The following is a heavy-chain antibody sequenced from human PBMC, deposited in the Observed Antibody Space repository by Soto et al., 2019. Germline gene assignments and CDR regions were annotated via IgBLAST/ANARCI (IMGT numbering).Heavy chain of an antibody. CDR1: GFSLSTSGMR. Sequence: SGPTREPTQTLTLTCTFSGFSLSTSGMRVSWIRQPPGKALEWLARIDWDDDKFYSTSLKTRLTISKDNSKNQVVLTMTNMDPVDTAKYYCARLHASGWFDYWGDAILVTVSS. CDR3: ARLHASGWFDY. V-gene: IGHV2-70*04. CDR2: IDWDDDK. D-gene: IGHD6-19*01. J-gene: IGHJ4*01.